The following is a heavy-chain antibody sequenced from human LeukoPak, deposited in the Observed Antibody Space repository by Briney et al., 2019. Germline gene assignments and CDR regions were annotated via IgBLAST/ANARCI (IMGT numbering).Heavy chain of an antibody. D-gene: IGHD3-10*01. CDR1: GFTFSSYS. J-gene: IGHJ4*02. CDR2: ISSSSSYI. Sequence: GGSLRLSCAASGFTFSSYSMNWVRQAPGKGLEWVSSISSSSSYIYYADSVKGRFTISRDNAKNSLYLQMNSLRAEDTAVYYCARDRGTMVRGVIGRLADYYFDYWGQGTLVTVSS. CDR3: ARDRGTMVRGVIGRLADYYFDY. V-gene: IGHV3-21*01.